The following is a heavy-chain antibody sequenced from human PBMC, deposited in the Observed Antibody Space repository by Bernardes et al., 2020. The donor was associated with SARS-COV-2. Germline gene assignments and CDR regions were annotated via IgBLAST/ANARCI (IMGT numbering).Heavy chain of an antibody. Sequence: SGTALVKPTQTLTLTCTFPVFSLTTTGVGVGWIRQPPLKALEWHALLYSDDYERYSPSLKSSLTITKDTSKNQFVLTMTNMDPVDTATYYCAHRRTGPLPANWFEPWGQEILVTVSS. J-gene: IGHJ5*02. CDR2: LYSDDYE. D-gene: IGHD2-2*01. V-gene: IGHV2-5*02. CDR1: VFSLTTTGVG. CDR3: AHRRTGPLPANWFEP.